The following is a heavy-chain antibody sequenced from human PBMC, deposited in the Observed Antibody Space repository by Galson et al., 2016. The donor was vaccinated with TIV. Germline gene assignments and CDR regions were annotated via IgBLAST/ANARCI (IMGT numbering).Heavy chain of an antibody. D-gene: IGHD1-1*01. Sequence: SVKVYCKASGYTFTNYIMHWVRQAPGQRLEWMRWINAGNGNTKYSQKFQGRVTITRDTSASTAYMELSSLRSEDTAVYYCARDPGYFVYLGQGTLVTVSS. CDR2: INAGNGNT. V-gene: IGHV1-3*01. CDR3: ARDPGYFVY. CDR1: GYTFTNYI. J-gene: IGHJ4*02.